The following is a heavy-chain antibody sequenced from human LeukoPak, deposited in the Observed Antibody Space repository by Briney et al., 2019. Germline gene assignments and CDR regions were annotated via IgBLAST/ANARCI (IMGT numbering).Heavy chain of an antibody. J-gene: IGHJ4*02. CDR3: TTDVGDHVWGSYLCDY. Sequence: PGGSLRLSCAASGFTFSNAWMSWVRQAPGKGLEWVGRIKSKTDGGTTDYAAPVKGRFTISRDDSKNTLYLQMNSLKTEDTAVYYCTTDVGDHVWGSYLCDYWGQGTLVTVSS. CDR2: IKSKTDGGTT. V-gene: IGHV3-15*01. D-gene: IGHD3-16*01. CDR1: GFTFSNAW.